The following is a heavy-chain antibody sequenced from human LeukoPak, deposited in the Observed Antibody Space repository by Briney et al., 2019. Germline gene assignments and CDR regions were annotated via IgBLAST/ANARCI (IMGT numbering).Heavy chain of an antibody. D-gene: IGHD1-26*01. CDR1: GFSFRTHG. V-gene: IGHV3-30*18. CDR2: ILYDGSKK. Sequence: PGRSLRLSCAASGFSFRTHGMHWVRQAPGKGLEWVADILYDGSKKHYADSVKGRFTISRDNSKNTLYLQMNSLRAEDTAVYYCEKEGYSYGEMGRWGQGTLVTVSS. J-gene: IGHJ4*02. CDR3: EKEGYSYGEMGR.